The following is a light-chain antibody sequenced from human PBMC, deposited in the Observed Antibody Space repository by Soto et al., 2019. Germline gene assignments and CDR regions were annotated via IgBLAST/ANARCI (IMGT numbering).Light chain of an antibody. J-gene: IGKJ3*01. CDR2: DAS. CDR3: QQRSNWPPFT. Sequence: EIVLTQSPATLSLSPGERATLSCRASQSVSSSLAWYQQKPGQAPRLLIYDASNRATGIPARFSGSGSGTEFTLTISSLEPEDFAVYYCQQRSNWPPFTFGPGTKVDIK. CDR1: QSVSSS. V-gene: IGKV3-11*01.